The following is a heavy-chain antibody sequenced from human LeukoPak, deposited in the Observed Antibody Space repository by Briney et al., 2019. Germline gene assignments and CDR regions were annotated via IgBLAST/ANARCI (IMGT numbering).Heavy chain of an antibody. Sequence: PSETLSLTCAVSGGSISSYYWSCIRQPAGEGLEWVGRISTSGGANYNPSLKSRVTMSVDTSNNQFSLKLGSVTAADTAVYYCARHGVDYFGSGSFPTPFDYWGQGTLVTVSS. J-gene: IGHJ4*02. V-gene: IGHV4-4*07. D-gene: IGHD3-10*01. CDR1: GGSISSYY. CDR3: ARHGVDYFGSGSFPTPFDY. CDR2: ISTSGGA.